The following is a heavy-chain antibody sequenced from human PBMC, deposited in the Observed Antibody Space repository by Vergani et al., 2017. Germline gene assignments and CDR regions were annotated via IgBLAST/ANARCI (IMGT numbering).Heavy chain of an antibody. Sequence: QVQLVESGGGLVKPGGSLRLSCAASGFTFSDYYMSWIRQAPGKGLEWIGYIYYSGSTYYNPSLKSRVTISVDTSKNQFSLKLSSVTAADTAVYYCASEKQDEKRPPWDYYYYMDVWGKGTTVTVSS. V-gene: IGHV4-31*02. J-gene: IGHJ6*03. D-gene: IGHD1-1*01. CDR1: GFTFSDYY. CDR3: ASEKQDEKRPPWDYYYYMDV. CDR2: IYYSGST.